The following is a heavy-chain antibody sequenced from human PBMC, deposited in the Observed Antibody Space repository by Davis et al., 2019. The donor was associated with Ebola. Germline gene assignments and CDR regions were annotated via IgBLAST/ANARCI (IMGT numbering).Heavy chain of an antibody. CDR3: ARDDPYNRSSPFDY. D-gene: IGHD1-26*01. Sequence: GESLKISCAASRFTFSSYSMNWVRQAPGKGLEWVSSISSSSSYIYYADSVKGRFTISRDNAKNSLYLQMNSLRAEDTAVYYCARDDPYNRSSPFDYWGQGTLVTVCS. CDR1: RFTFSSYS. CDR2: ISSSSSYI. V-gene: IGHV3-21*01. J-gene: IGHJ4*02.